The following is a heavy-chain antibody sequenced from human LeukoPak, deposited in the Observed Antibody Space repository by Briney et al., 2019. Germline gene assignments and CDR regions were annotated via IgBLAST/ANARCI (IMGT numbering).Heavy chain of an antibody. J-gene: IGHJ3*02. CDR2: INPSGGST. CDR3: AAYYYGSGSRSAAFDI. D-gene: IGHD3-10*01. Sequence: GASVKVSCKASGCTFTRYYIHWVRQAPGQGLEWMGIINPSGGSTTYAQKFQGRVTMTRDTSTSTVYMELSSLRSEDTAVYYCAAYYYGSGSRSAAFDIWGQGTMVTVSS. CDR1: GCTFTRYY. V-gene: IGHV1-46*03.